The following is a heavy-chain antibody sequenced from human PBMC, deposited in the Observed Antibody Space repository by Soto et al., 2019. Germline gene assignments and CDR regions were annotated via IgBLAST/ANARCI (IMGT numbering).Heavy chain of an antibody. J-gene: IGHJ5*02. D-gene: IGHD2-2*01. CDR2: INHSGST. CDR3: ARGGVVPAATRNNWFDP. V-gene: IGHV4-34*01. Sequence: PSETLSLTCAVYGGPFSGYYWSWICQPPGKGLEWIGEINHSGSTNYNPSLKSRVTISVDTSKNQFSLKLSSVTAADTAVYYCARGGVVPAATRNNWFDPWGQGTLVTVSS. CDR1: GGPFSGYY.